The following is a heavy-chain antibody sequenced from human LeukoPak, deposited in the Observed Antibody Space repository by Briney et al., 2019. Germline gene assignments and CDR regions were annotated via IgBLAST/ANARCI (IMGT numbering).Heavy chain of an antibody. CDR2: IIPILGIA. CDR1: GGTFSSYA. D-gene: IGHD5-12*01. J-gene: IGHJ4*02. Sequence: ASVKVSCKASGGTFSSYAISWVRQAPGQGLEWMGRIIPILGIANYAQKFQGRVTIKSTSTAYMELSSLRSEDTAVYYCARGSGYDLGYWGQGTLVTVS. V-gene: IGHV1-69*04. CDR3: ARGSGYDLGY.